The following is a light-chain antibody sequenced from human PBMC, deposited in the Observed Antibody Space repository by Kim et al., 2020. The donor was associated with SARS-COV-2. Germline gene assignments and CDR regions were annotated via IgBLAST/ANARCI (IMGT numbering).Light chain of an antibody. CDR2: QDT. V-gene: IGLV3-1*01. Sequence: SYELTQPPSVSVSPGQTASITCSGDKLGDKYAFWYQQKPGQSPVLVIYQDTKRPSGIPERFSGSNSGNTATLTISGTQAMDEADYYCQAWDSSIVVFGGG. CDR1: KLGDKY. J-gene: IGLJ2*01. CDR3: QAWDSSIVV.